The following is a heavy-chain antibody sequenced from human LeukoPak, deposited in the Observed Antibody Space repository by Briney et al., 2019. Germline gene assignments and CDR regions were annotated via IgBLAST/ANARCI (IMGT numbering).Heavy chain of an antibody. CDR2: INQDGSAK. J-gene: IGHJ4*02. Sequence: PGGSLRLSCAASRFDFHNFWMSWVRQAPGKGLEWVGNINQDGSAKYYADPVRRRFTISRDNAQNSLYLQMNSLRAEDTAVYYCAVGGGHNSFGNWGQGTLVTVSS. CDR3: AVGGGHNSFGN. CDR1: RFDFHNFW. V-gene: IGHV3-7*01. D-gene: IGHD5-24*01.